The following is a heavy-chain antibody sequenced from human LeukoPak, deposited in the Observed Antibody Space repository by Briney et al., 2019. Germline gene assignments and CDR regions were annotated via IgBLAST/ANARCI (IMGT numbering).Heavy chain of an antibody. D-gene: IGHD1-20*01. CDR1: GGSISSGGYY. V-gene: IGHV4-31*03. Sequence: SQTLSLTCTVSGGSISSGGYYWSWIRQHPGKGLEWIGYIYYSGSTYYNPSLKSRVTISVDTSKNQFSLKLSSVTAADTAVYYCARDFNWTYGMDVWGQGTTVTVSS. CDR3: ARDFNWTYGMDV. CDR2: IYYSGST. J-gene: IGHJ6*02.